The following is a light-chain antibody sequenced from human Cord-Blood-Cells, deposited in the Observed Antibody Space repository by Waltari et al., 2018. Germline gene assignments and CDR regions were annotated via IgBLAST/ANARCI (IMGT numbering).Light chain of an antibody. CDR2: WAS. CDR3: QQYYSTPRT. V-gene: IGKV4-1*01. J-gene: IGKJ1*01. Sequence: DIVMTQSPDSLAVSLGERATINCKSSQSVLYSSNNKNYLAWHQQKPGQPPKLLIYWASXXXXXXXXXXXXXXSGTDFTLTISSLQAEDVAVYYCQQYYSTPRTFGQGTKVEIK. CDR1: QSVLYSSNNKNY.